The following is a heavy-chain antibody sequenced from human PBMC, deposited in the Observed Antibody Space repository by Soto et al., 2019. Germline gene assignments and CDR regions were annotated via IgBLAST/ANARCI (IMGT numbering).Heavy chain of an antibody. Sequence: GGSLRLSCAASGFTFSSYGMHWVRQAPGKGLEWVAVISYDGSNKYYADSVKGRFTISRDNSKNTLYLQMNSLRAEDTAVYYCAKMYYDFWSGAQRIYGMDVWGQGTTVTVSS. CDR2: ISYDGSNK. J-gene: IGHJ6*02. CDR1: GFTFSSYG. V-gene: IGHV3-30*18. CDR3: AKMYYDFWSGAQRIYGMDV. D-gene: IGHD3-3*01.